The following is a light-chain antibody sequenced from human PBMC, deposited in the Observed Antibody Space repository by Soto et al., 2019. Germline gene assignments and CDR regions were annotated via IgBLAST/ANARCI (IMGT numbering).Light chain of an antibody. J-gene: IGLJ2*01. V-gene: IGLV2-14*01. CDR1: SGDIGSYNR. CDR2: EVS. CDR3: SSYTSSRV. Sequence: QSVLTQPASVSGSPGQSITISCTGTSGDIGSYNRVSWYQQHPGKAPKLMIYEVSNRPSGVSNRFSGSKSGNTASLTISGLQAEDEADYYCSSYTSSRVFGGGTQLTVL.